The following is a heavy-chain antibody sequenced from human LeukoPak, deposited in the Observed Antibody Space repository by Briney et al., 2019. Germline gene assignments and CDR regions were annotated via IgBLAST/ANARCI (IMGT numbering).Heavy chain of an antibody. Sequence: PGGSLRLSCAASGFTFDDYAMHWVRQAPGKGLEWVSGISWNSGSIGYADSVKGRFTISRDNAKNSLYLQMNSLRAEDTALYYCAKGLGVVIQNWGQGTLVTVSS. V-gene: IGHV3-9*01. CDR3: AKGLGVVIQN. CDR1: GFTFDDYA. J-gene: IGHJ4*02. CDR2: ISWNSGSI. D-gene: IGHD3-3*01.